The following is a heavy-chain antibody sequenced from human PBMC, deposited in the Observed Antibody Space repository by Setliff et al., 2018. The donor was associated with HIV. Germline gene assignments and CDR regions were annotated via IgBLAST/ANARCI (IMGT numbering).Heavy chain of an antibody. V-gene: IGHV4-39*02. CDR2: IYYSGTT. D-gene: IGHD3-3*01. CDR1: GVSFTSTTYY. J-gene: IGHJ4*02. Sequence: SSETLSLTCNVSGVSFTSTTYYWGWVRQPPGKGLEWIGSIYYSGTTYYKSSLKSRVTISVDTSESHFSLRLNSVSATDTGVYYCAIRDRSFDFWSGYYQRDFWSQGTLVTV. CDR3: AIRDRSFDFWSGYYQRDF.